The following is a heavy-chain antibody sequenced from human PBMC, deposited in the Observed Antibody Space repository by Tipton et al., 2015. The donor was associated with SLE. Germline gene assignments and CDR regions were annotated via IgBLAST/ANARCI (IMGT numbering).Heavy chain of an antibody. J-gene: IGHJ5*01. CDR3: ARFHLKSYYEFDS. Sequence: LRLSCTVSGGSISSYYWSWIRQPAGKGLEWIVYTYNNDRTKYNPSLQSRVTVSVDTSENQLSLKLTSVTAADTAVYYCARFHLKSYYEFDSWGQGTLVTASS. D-gene: IGHD1-26*01. V-gene: IGHV4-4*07. CDR2: TYNNDRT. CDR1: GGSISSYY.